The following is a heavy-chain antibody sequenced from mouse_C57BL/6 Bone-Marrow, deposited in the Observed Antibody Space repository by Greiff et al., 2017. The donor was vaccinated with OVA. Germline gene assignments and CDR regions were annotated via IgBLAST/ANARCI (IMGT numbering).Heavy chain of an antibody. J-gene: IGHJ1*03. D-gene: IGHD2-5*01. CDR2: IRLKSDNYAT. CDR1: GFTFSNYW. Sequence: EVKVEESGGGLVQPGGSMKLSCVASGFTFSNYWMNWVRQSPEKGLEWVAQIRLKSDNYATHYAESVKGRFTISRDDSKSSVYLQMNNLRAEDTGIYYCTYSNYPLYWYFDVWGTGTTVTVSS. V-gene: IGHV6-3*01. CDR3: TYSNYPLYWYFDV.